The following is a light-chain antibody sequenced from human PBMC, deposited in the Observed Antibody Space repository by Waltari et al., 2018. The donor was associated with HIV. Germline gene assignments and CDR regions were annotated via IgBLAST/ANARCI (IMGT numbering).Light chain of an antibody. CDR3: QQYDTWPLT. CDR1: QNVNIK. J-gene: IGKJ4*01. V-gene: IGKV3D-15*01. CDR2: AAS. Sequence: ETVMTQSPATLSVSPGETATLSCRASQNVNIKLAWYQHKPGQAPRLLIYAASTRATGIPASFSGSGSGTEFTLTISSLQSEDVAVYYCQQYDTWPLTFGGGTKVEI.